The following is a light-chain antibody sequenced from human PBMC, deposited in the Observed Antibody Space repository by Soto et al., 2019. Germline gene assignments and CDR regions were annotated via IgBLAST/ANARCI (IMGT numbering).Light chain of an antibody. Sequence: QSVLTQPPSASGTPGQRVTISCSGSSSNIGSNNVNWYQQLPGTAPKLLIYSNNKRPSGVPARFSGSTSGTSASLAISGLQSEDEADYYCAAWDDSLNGVVFGGGTKVTVL. CDR1: SSNIGSNN. V-gene: IGLV1-44*01. CDR3: AAWDDSLNGVV. J-gene: IGLJ2*01. CDR2: SNN.